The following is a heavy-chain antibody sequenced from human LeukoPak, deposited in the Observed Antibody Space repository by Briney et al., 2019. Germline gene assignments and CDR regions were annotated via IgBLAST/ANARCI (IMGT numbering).Heavy chain of an antibody. CDR3: ARDHDYTFDY. Sequence: TGGSLRLSCIASGFTFSIYWMSWVRQAPGKGLEWVANIKGDGGERYYVDSVKGRFTISRDNAKNSLYLQMNSLRAEDTAIYYCARDHDYTFDYWGQGTLVPVSS. V-gene: IGHV3-7*01. CDR1: GFTFSIYW. J-gene: IGHJ4*02. CDR2: IKGDGGER. D-gene: IGHD4-11*01.